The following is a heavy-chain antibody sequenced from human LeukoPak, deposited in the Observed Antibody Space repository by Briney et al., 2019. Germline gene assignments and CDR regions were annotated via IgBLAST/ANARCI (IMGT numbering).Heavy chain of an antibody. Sequence: ASVKVSCKASGYTFTSYAMNWVRQAPGQGLEWMGWINTNTGNPTYAQGFTGRFVFSLDTSVSTAYLQISSLKAEDTAVYYCARGGPAGYSSSWYGDDFDYWGQGTLVTVSS. V-gene: IGHV7-4-1*02. CDR3: ARGGPAGYSSSWYGDDFDY. CDR2: INTNTGNP. J-gene: IGHJ4*02. D-gene: IGHD6-13*01. CDR1: GYTFTSYA.